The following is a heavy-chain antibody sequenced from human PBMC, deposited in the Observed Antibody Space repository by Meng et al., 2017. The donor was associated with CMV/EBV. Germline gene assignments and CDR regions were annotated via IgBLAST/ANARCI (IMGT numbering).Heavy chain of an antibody. D-gene: IGHD3-22*01. CDR1: GYTFTHHG. CDR3: ARDTMMIMSFDH. CDR2: ISGYNDNT. V-gene: IGHV1-18*01. Sequence: QVQLVQSRAEGGKPGDSGKVACKASGYTFTHHGISWVRQAPGQGLEWMGWISGYNDNTKYARHLQGRVTMTTDTSTNTAYMELRSLRSDDTAIYYCARDTMMIMSFDHWGPGTLVTVSS. J-gene: IGHJ4*02.